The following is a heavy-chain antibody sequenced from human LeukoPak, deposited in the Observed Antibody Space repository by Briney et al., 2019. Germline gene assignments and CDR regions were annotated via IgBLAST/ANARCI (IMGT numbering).Heavy chain of an antibody. CDR3: AMLEYSSSSGGY. Sequence: GGTLRLSCAASGFTFSNYGMSWVRQAPGKGLEWVSAISGSGGSTYYADSVKGRFTISRDNSKNTLYLQMNSLRAEDTAVYYCAMLEYSSSSGGYWGQGTLVTVSS. CDR1: GFTFSNYG. V-gene: IGHV3-23*01. CDR2: ISGSGGST. D-gene: IGHD6-6*01. J-gene: IGHJ4*02.